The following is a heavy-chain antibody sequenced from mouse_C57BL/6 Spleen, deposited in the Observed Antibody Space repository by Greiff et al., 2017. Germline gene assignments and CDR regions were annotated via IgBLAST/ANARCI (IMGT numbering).Heavy chain of an antibody. V-gene: IGHV1-15*01. CDR2: IDPETGGT. D-gene: IGHD2-1*01. CDR3: TRELPLDS. Sequence: VKLMESGAELVRPGASVTLSCKASGYTFTDYEMHWVKQTPVHGLEWIGAIDPETGGTAYNQKFKGKAILTADKSSSTAYMELRNLTSEDSAVYYCTRELPLDSWGQGTTLTVSS. CDR1: GYTFTDYE. J-gene: IGHJ2*01.